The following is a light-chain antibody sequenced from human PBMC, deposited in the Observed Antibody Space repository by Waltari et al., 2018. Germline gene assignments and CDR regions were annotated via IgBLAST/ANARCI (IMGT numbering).Light chain of an antibody. CDR3: CSYAGRYTSV. J-gene: IGLJ2*01. CDR1: SPDIGGYKY. Sequence: QSALTQPRSVSGSPGQSVTPSCTGTSPDIGGYKYVSRDQQPPGQAPKLIIYDLDKRPSGVPDRFSGSKAGNTASLTISGLLTDDEADYYCCSYAGRYTSVFGGGTRVTVL. CDR2: DLD. V-gene: IGLV2-11*01.